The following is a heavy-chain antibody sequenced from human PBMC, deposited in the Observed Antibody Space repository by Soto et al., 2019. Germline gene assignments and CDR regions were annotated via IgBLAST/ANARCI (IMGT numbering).Heavy chain of an antibody. V-gene: IGHV4-31*11. J-gene: IGHJ6*02. Sequence: TLSLTCAVSVGSISSGGYYWIWIRHHPGKGLEWIGYIYYSGSTYYNPSLKSRVTISVDTSKNQFSLKLSSVTAADTAVYYCARARLAAAGPNPLYYYYGMDVWGQGTTVTVS. CDR2: IYYSGST. D-gene: IGHD6-13*01. CDR1: VGSISSGGYY. CDR3: ARARLAAAGPNPLYYYYGMDV.